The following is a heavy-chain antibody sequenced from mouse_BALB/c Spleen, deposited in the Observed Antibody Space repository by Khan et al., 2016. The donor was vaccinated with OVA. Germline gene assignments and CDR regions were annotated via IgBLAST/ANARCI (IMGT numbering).Heavy chain of an antibody. J-gene: IGHJ2*01. D-gene: IGHD1-2*01. Sequence: EVQLQESGPGLVKPSQSLSLTCTVTGYSITSGYGWNWIRQFPGNKLEWMGYKSYSGSTNYNPSFKSRTSINRDKSTNQSFLQLKSVSTEDTATYYSDRTASIKYWGQGTTLTVSS. CDR1: GYSITSGYG. CDR2: KSYSGST. CDR3: DRTASIKY. V-gene: IGHV3-2*02.